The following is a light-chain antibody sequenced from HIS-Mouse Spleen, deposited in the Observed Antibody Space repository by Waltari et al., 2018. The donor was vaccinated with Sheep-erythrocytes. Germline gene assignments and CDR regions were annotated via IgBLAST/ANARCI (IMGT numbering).Light chain of an antibody. CDR2: EVS. CDR1: SSDVGGYNY. V-gene: IGLV2-8*01. Sequence: QSALTQPPSASGSPGQSVTISCTGTSSDVGGYNYVSWYQQHPGNAPKLMIYEVSKRPSGVPDRFSGSTSGNTASLTISGLQAEDEADYYCCSYAGSSTPWVFGGGTKLTVL. J-gene: IGLJ3*02. CDR3: CSYAGSSTPWV.